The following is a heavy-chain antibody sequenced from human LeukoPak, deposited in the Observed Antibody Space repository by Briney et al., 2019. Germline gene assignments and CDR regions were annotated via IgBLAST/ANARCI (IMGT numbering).Heavy chain of an antibody. CDR1: GYTFTGYY. J-gene: IGHJ4*02. V-gene: IGHV1-2*02. CDR3: ARSPPREFRSWYYFDY. Sequence: GASVKVSCKASGYTFTGYYMHWVRQAPGQGLEWMGWINPNSGGTNYAQKFQGRVTMTRDTSISTAYMELSRLRSDDTAVYYCARSPPREFRSWYYFDYWGQGTLVTVSS. CDR2: INPNSGGT. D-gene: IGHD6-13*01.